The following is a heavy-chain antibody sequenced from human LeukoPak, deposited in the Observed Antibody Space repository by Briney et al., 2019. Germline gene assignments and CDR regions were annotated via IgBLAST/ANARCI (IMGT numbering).Heavy chain of an antibody. D-gene: IGHD2-2*01. Sequence: LGASLQISCKASGSIFTSDSIGWVRQLPGKGLEWMGIIFPADSDTTYSPSFQGQVTFSVDKPITTAYLQWSSLKASDTAMYYCARHKSALENTYFFDYWGQGTLVTVSS. CDR1: GSIFTSDS. CDR2: IFPADSDT. J-gene: IGHJ4*02. CDR3: ARHKSALENTYFFDY. V-gene: IGHV5-51*01.